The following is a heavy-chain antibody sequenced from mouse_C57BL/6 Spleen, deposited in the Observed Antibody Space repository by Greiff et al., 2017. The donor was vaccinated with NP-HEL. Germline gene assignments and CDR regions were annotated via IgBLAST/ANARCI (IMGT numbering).Heavy chain of an antibody. Sequence: VQVVESGAELVRPGASVTLSCKASGYTFTDYEMHWVKQTPVHGLEWIGAIDPETGGTAYNQKFKGKAILTADKSSSTAYMELRSLTSEDSAVYYCTRRLYYGSWGQGTTLTVSS. J-gene: IGHJ2*01. V-gene: IGHV1-15*01. CDR3: TRRLYYGS. D-gene: IGHD1-1*01. CDR1: GYTFTDYE. CDR2: IDPETGGT.